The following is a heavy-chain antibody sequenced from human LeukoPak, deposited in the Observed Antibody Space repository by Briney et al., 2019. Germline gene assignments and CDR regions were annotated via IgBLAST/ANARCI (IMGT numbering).Heavy chain of an antibody. CDR1: GGSFSGYY. V-gene: IGHV4-34*01. CDR2: INHSGST. Sequence: SETLSLTCAVYGGSFSGYYWSWIRQPPGKGLEWIGEINHSGSTNYNPSLKSRVTISVDTSKNQFSLKLSSVTAADTAVYYCASEYRSDSYFDLWGRGTLVTVSS. J-gene: IGHJ2*01. D-gene: IGHD6-19*01. CDR3: ASEYRSDSYFDL.